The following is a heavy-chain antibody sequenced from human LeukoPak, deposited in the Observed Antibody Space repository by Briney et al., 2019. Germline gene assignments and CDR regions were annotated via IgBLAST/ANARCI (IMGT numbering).Heavy chain of an antibody. D-gene: IGHD4-17*01. Sequence: PSETLSLTCTVSGGSISSYYWSWIRQPAGKGQEWIGRIYTSGSTNYNPSLKSRVTMSVDTSKNQFSLKLSSVTAADTAVYYCARDNTGDYGGVYYYYYMDVWGKGTTVTVSS. J-gene: IGHJ6*03. CDR1: GGSISSYY. CDR2: IYTSGST. V-gene: IGHV4-4*07. CDR3: ARDNTGDYGGVYYYYYMDV.